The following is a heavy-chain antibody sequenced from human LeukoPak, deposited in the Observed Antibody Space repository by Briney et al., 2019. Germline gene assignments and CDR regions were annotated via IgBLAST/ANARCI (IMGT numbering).Heavy chain of an antibody. CDR1: GFTFSSYA. Sequence: GGSLRLSCPASGFTFSSYAMHWVRQAPDKGLEWMAVISSDGNNEYYADPVKGRFTISRDNSKNTLYLQMNSLRPEDTAVYYCARETSRRGGHDYWGQGTLVTVSS. D-gene: IGHD2-15*01. CDR3: ARETSRRGGHDY. CDR2: ISSDGNNE. J-gene: IGHJ4*02. V-gene: IGHV3-30-3*01.